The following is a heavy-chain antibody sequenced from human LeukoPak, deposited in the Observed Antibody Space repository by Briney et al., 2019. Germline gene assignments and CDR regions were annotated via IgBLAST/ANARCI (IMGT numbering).Heavy chain of an antibody. CDR2: ISAYNGNT. CDR1: GYTFTSYG. Sequence: ASVKVSCKASGYTFTSYGISWVRQAPGQELEWMGWISAYNGNTNYAQKLQGRVTMTTDTSTSTAYMELRSLRSDDTAVYYCARALPLDYVWGNYHSWGQGTLVTVSS. V-gene: IGHV1-18*01. CDR3: ARALPLDYVWGNYHS. J-gene: IGHJ4*02. D-gene: IGHD3-16*02.